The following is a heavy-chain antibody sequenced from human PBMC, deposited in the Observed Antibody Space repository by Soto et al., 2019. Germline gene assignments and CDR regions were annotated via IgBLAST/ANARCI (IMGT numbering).Heavy chain of an antibody. Sequence: EVHLVQAGGGLVPPGGSLGLSCAASGFTFSTYSMNWVRQAPGKGLEWISFISSSSNTRYYADSVKGQFTISRDNAKNSMLSEMDRRRDGGHAFYFCAGDEGSHVEQGLVPFDFWGQGAPVTVSS. CDR1: GFTFSTYS. V-gene: IGHV3-48*02. CDR2: ISSSSNTR. CDR3: AGDEGSHVEQGLVPFDF. D-gene: IGHD6-19*01. J-gene: IGHJ4*02.